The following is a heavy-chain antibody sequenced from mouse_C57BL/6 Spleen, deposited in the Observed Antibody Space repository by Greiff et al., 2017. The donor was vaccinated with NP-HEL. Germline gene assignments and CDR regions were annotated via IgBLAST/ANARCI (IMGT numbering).Heavy chain of an antibody. CDR3: ARGSSHWYFDV. J-gene: IGHJ1*03. CDR2: ISYDGSN. V-gene: IGHV3-6*01. D-gene: IGHD1-1*01. CDR1: GYSITSGYY. Sequence: EVKLQESGPGLVKPSQSLSLTCSVTGYSITSGYYWNWIRQFPGNKLEWMGYISYDGSNNYNPSLKNRISITRDTSKNQFFLKLNSVTTEDTATYYCARGSSHWYFDVWGTGTTVTVSS.